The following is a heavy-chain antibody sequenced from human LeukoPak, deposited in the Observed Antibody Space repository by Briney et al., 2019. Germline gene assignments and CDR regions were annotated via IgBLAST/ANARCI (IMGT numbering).Heavy chain of an antibody. CDR2: INDSGDST. CDR1: GFTFSTYA. CDR3: ATAYCSSTSCPT. D-gene: IGHD2-2*01. J-gene: IGHJ5*02. V-gene: IGHV3-23*01. Sequence: GGSLSLCCAASGFTFSTYAMSWVRQAPGKGLEWVSSINDSGDSTYYADSVKGRFTISRDNSKDTLYLLMNNLRAEDTAIFYCATAYCSSTSCPTWGQGTLVTVSS.